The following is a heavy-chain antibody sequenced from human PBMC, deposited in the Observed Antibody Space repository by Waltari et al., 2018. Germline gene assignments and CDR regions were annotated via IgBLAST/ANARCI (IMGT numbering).Heavy chain of an antibody. CDR2: MNPNSGNT. Sequence: QVQLVQSGAEVKKPGASVKVSCKASGYTFTSYDINWVRQATGQGLEWMGWMNPNSGNTGYAQKFQGRVTMTMSTYISTAYMELSSLRSEDTAVYYCAGGRTNCGGDCYLVYMDVWGKETTVTVSS. V-gene: IGHV1-8*01. CDR1: GYTFTSYD. CDR3: AGGRTNCGGDCYLVYMDV. J-gene: IGHJ6*03. D-gene: IGHD2-21*01.